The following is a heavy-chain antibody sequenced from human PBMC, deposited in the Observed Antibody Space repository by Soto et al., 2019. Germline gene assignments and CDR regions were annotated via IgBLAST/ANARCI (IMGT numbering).Heavy chain of an antibody. Sequence: EVQLLESGGGLVQPGGSLRLSCAASGFTFSSYAMRWVSQAPGKGLEWVSAISGSGGSTYYADSVKGRFTISRDNSKNALALQMSSRRADDPAVYYCAKYGMDVWTEGPKVTVSS. CDR1: GFTFSSYA. J-gene: IGHJ6*01. V-gene: IGHV3-23*01. CDR3: AKYGMDV. CDR2: ISGSGGST.